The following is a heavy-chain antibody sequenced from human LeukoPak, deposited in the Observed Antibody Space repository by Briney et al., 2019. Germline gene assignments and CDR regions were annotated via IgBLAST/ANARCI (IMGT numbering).Heavy chain of an antibody. V-gene: IGHV4-34*01. J-gene: IGHJ5*02. CDR3: ARDSKGYSSSWYLLNWFDP. CDR2: INHSGST. D-gene: IGHD6-13*01. CDR1: GGSFSGYY. Sequence: SETLSLTCAVYGGSFSGYYWSWIRQPPGKGLEWIGEINHSGSTNYNPSLKSRVTISVDTSKNQFSLKLSSVTAADTAVYYCARDSKGYSSSWYLLNWFDPWGQGTLVTVSS.